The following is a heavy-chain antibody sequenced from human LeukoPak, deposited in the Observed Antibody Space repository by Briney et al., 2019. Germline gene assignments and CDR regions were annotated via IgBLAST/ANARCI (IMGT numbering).Heavy chain of an antibody. CDR1: EVTVTSNY. D-gene: IGHD3-22*01. CDR2: IYPGGDI. J-gene: IGHJ6*03. CDR3: ARVYSSGYYSYYYYYMDV. Sequence: GGSLRLSCAASEVTVTSNYMSWVRQAPGKGLQWVSVIYPGGDIYYADSVKGRFIISRDNSKNTLSLQMNSLTADDTAVYYCARVYSSGYYSYYYYYMDVWGKGTTVTISS. V-gene: IGHV3-53*01.